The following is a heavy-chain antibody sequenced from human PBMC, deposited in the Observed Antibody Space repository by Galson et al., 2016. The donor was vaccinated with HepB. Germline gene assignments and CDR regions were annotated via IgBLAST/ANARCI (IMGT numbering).Heavy chain of an antibody. CDR3: ARAEKYSSGWYGFIDY. CDR2: IYHSGTA. CDR1: GGSFSGSY. D-gene: IGHD6-19*01. J-gene: IGHJ4*02. Sequence: ETLSLTCAVYGGSFSGSYWSWLRQSPGKGLEWIGEIYHSGTANYNPSLKSRVTMSVATSKSQFSLKLRSVTAADTAVYYCARAEKYSSGWYGFIDYWGQGTLVSVSS. V-gene: IGHV4-34*01.